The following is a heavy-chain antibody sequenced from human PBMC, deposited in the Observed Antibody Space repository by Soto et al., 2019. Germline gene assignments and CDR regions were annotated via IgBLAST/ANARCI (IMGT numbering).Heavy chain of an antibody. CDR2: ISYDGSNK. J-gene: IGHJ6*02. CDR1: GFTFSSYG. D-gene: IGHD6-13*01. CDR3: ARRDHDSSSWVYPYYGMDV. V-gene: IGHV3-30*03. Sequence: QVQLVESGGGVVQPGRSLRLSCAASGFTFSSYGMHWVRQAPGKGLEWVAVISYDGSNKYYADSVKGRFTISRDNSKNTLYLQMNSLGAEDTAVYYCARRDHDSSSWVYPYYGMDVWGQGTTVTVSS.